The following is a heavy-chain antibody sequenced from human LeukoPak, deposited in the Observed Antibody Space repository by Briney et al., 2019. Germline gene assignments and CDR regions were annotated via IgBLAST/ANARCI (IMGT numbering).Heavy chain of an antibody. J-gene: IGHJ3*02. D-gene: IGHD3-22*01. CDR2: IYTSGST. CDR1: GGSIRSGSYY. CDR3: ARDLYYYDSSGYYLWGFDI. Sequence: SETLSLTCTVSGGSIRSGSYYWSWIRQPAGKGLEWIGRIYTSGSTNYSPSLKSRVTISVDTSKNQFSLKLSSVTAADTAVYYCARDLYYYDSSGYYLWGFDIWGQGTMVTVSS. V-gene: IGHV4-61*02.